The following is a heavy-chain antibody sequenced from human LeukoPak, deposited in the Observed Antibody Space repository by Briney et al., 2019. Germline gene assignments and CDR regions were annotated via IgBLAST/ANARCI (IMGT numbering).Heavy chain of an antibody. J-gene: IGHJ5*01. CDR3: ARGTLEHCSGASCYPLDS. CDR2: VTGSGGAT. V-gene: IGHV3-23*01. CDR1: GFTFSNYA. D-gene: IGHD2-15*01. Sequence: SGGSLRLSCAASGFTFSNYAMSWVRQTPGKGLECVSVVTGSGGATYYTGSVNGRFTISRDNFKNTLYLQMNSLRAEDTAVYYCARGTLEHCSGASCYPLDSWGQGTLVSVSS.